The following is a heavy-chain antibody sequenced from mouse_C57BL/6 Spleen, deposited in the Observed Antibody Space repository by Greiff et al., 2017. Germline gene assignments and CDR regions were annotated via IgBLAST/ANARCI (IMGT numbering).Heavy chain of an antibody. Sequence: EVKLQESGAELVKPGASVKLSCTASGFNITDYYMHWVKQRTEQGLEWIGRIDPEDGETNYAPKFQGKATITADTSSNTAYLKLSSLTSEDTAVYYGADITTVVGGAYWGQGTLVTVSA. V-gene: IGHV14-2*01. CDR1: GFNITDYY. D-gene: IGHD1-1*01. CDR2: IDPEDGET. J-gene: IGHJ3*01. CDR3: ADITTVVGGAY.